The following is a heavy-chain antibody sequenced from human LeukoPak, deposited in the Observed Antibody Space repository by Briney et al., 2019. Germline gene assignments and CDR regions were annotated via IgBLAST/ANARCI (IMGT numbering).Heavy chain of an antibody. D-gene: IGHD4-11*01. CDR3: ARDGQGLHY. Sequence: GGSLRLSCAASGFTFSNYWMHWFRQAPGKGLVWVSRINYDGSTNYADSVKGRFTISRDNAKNTLYLQMNSLRGEDTAVYYCARDGQGLHYWGQGALVTVSS. J-gene: IGHJ4*02. V-gene: IGHV3-74*01. CDR2: INYDGST. CDR1: GFTFSNYW.